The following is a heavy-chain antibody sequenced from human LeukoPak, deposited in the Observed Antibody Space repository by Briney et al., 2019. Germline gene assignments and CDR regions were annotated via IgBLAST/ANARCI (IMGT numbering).Heavy chain of an antibody. CDR2: ISYDGSNK. CDR1: GFTFSSYA. V-gene: IGHV3-30-3*01. Sequence: GGPLRLSCAASGFTFSSYAMHWVRQAPGKGLEWVAVISYDGSNKYYADSVKGRFTISRDNSKNTLYLQMNSLRAEDTAVYYCARVLELGMADYFDYWGQGTLVTVSS. D-gene: IGHD3-10*01. J-gene: IGHJ4*02. CDR3: ARVLELGMADYFDY.